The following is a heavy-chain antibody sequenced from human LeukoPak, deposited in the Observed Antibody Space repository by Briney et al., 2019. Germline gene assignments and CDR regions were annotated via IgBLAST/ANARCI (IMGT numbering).Heavy chain of an antibody. Sequence: GGSLRLSCEASGFTFSSYAMSWVRQAPGKGLEWVSVMTSSGGNTYYADSVKGRITISRDNSKNTLYLQMNSLRAEDTALYYCASYDSSGYYLYRYFTYWGQGTLVTVSS. CDR2: MTSSGGNT. CDR1: GFTFSSYA. V-gene: IGHV3-23*01. CDR3: ASYDSSGYYLYRYFTY. D-gene: IGHD3-22*01. J-gene: IGHJ4*02.